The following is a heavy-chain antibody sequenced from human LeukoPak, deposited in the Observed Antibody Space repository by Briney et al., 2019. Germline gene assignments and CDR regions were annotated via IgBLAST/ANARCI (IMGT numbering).Heavy chain of an antibody. D-gene: IGHD3-22*01. CDR2: IYHSGST. Sequence: SETLSLTCAVSGGSISSGGHSGSWIRQPPGKGLEWIGYIYHSGSTSYNPSLKSRVTISVDRSKNQFSLKLSSVTAADTAVYYCARDSGWYDSSGYPAREYRYFDLWGRGTLVTVSS. CDR3: ARDSGWYDSSGYPAREYRYFDL. CDR1: GGSISSGGHS. J-gene: IGHJ2*01. V-gene: IGHV4-30-2*01.